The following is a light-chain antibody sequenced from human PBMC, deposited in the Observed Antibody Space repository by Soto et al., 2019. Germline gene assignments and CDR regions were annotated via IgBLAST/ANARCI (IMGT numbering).Light chain of an antibody. CDR1: SSNIGAGYD. Sequence: QSALTQPPSVSGAPGQTVTISCTGSSSNIGAGYDVHWYQQLPGTAPKLLIYGNNSRPSGVPDRFSGSKSGTSASLAITGLQAEDEADYYCQSYDSSLSGSRVFGGGTKLTVL. CDR3: QSYDSSLSGSRV. CDR2: GNN. V-gene: IGLV1-40*01. J-gene: IGLJ2*01.